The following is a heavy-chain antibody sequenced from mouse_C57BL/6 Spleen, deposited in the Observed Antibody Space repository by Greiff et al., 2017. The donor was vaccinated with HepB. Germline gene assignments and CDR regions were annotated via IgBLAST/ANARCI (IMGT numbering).Heavy chain of an antibody. Sequence: QVQLQQPGTELVKPGASVKLSCKASGYTFTSYWMHWVKQRPGQGLEWIGNINPSNGGTNYNEKFKSKATLTVDKPSSTAYMQLSSLTSEDSAVYYCARKAYSGYAMDYWGQGTSVTVSS. CDR3: ARKAYSGYAMDY. J-gene: IGHJ4*01. V-gene: IGHV1-53*01. CDR2: INPSNGGT. D-gene: IGHD2-12*01. CDR1: GYTFTSYW.